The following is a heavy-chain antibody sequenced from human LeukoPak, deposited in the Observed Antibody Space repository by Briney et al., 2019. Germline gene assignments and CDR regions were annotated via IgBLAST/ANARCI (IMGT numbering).Heavy chain of an antibody. Sequence: PSETLSLTCSVSGDSLNYYYWSWIRQPAGKGLQWIGRIYSSGDTKNSPSLRSRITMSIDTSKNQFSLKLSSVTAADTAVYYCARGSTYYCDNGGFYVFFDYWGQGLLVTVSS. CDR3: ARGSTYYCDNGGFYVFFDY. CDR2: IYSSGDT. D-gene: IGHD3-22*01. CDR1: GDSLNYYY. V-gene: IGHV4-4*07. J-gene: IGHJ4*02.